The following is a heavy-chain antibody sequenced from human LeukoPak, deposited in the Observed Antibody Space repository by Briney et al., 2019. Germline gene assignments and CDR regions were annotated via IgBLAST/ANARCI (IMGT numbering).Heavy chain of an antibody. Sequence: GGSLRLSCAASGFTFSSYSMNWVRQAPGKGLEWVSSISSSSSYIYYAYSVKGRFTISRDNAKNSLYLQMNSLRAEDTAVYYCARDRIDDSSGYYHDYWGQGTLVTVSS. V-gene: IGHV3-21*01. CDR1: GFTFSSYS. J-gene: IGHJ4*02. CDR2: ISSSSSYI. D-gene: IGHD3-22*01. CDR3: ARDRIDDSSGYYHDY.